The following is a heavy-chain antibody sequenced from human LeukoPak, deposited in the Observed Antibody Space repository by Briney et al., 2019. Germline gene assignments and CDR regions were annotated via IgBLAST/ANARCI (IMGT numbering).Heavy chain of an antibody. V-gene: IGHV4-39*01. CDR1: GGSITSSAYY. Sequence: SETLSLTCTVSGGSITSSAYYWGWVRQPPGTGLEWIGNIFYSGSTYYNPSLKGRVTLSVDASKNQFSLNLRSVTAADTAVYYCARVRWSGSYASMDVWGKGTTVTVSS. J-gene: IGHJ6*03. D-gene: IGHD1-26*01. CDR2: IFYSGST. CDR3: ARVRWSGSYASMDV.